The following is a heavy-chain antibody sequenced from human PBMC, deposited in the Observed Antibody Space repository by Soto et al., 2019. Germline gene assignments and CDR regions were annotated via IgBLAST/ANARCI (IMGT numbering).Heavy chain of an antibody. V-gene: IGHV4-59*08. D-gene: IGHD3-10*01. Sequence: SETLSLTCTVSGDSISTDYWSWIRQSPGKGLEWIGFIYYGGSTNYNPSLKSRVTISVDTPKNQFSLKLSSVTAADTAVYYCARVLPSGIPGAGYWGQGTLVTSPQ. CDR2: IYYGGST. CDR3: ARVLPSGIPGAGY. J-gene: IGHJ4*02. CDR1: GDSISTDY.